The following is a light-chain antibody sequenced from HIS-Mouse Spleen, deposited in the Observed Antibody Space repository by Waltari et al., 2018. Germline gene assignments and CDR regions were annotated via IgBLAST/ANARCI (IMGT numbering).Light chain of an antibody. CDR1: SLRSYY. J-gene: IGLJ2*01. V-gene: IGLV3-19*01. CDR2: GKN. Sequence: SSELTQDPAVSVALGQTVRIPCQGASLRSYYASRYQHKPGQAPVLGIYGKNNRPSGIPDRFSGSSSGNTASLTITGAQAEDEADYYCNSRDSSGNHVVFGGGTKLTVL. CDR3: NSRDSSGNHVV.